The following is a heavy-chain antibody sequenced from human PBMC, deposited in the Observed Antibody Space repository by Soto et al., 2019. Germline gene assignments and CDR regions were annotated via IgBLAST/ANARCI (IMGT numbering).Heavy chain of an antibody. Sequence: EVQLVESGGGLVKPGGSLRLSCAASGFTFSSYSMNWVRQAPGKGLEWVSSISSSSSYIYYADSVKGRFTISRDNARTYLYLKMHNLRVESTAVDYCARDLHAAGYCGSTGCSTGVCGFAPWGQATLVTVSS. V-gene: IGHV3-21*01. CDR2: ISSSSSYI. CDR3: ARDLHAAGYCGSTGCSTGVCGFAP. J-gene: IGHJ5*02. D-gene: IGHD2-2*02. CDR1: GFTFSSYS.